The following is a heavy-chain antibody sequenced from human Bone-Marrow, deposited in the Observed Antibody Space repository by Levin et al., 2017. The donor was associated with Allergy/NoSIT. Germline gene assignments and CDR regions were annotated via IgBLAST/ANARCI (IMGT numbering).Heavy chain of an antibody. D-gene: IGHD4-11*01. CDR1: GFTFENYA. CDR2: ISWNNGTI. J-gene: IGHJ3*01. Sequence: SLKISCGVSGFTFENYAMHWVRQAPGKGLEWVSGISWNNGTIGYADSVKGRFTISRDNAKNSLYLQMNSLRAEDTALYYCAKGLPRPLGPPGDALDFWGQGTKVTVSS. CDR3: AKGLPRPLGPPGDALDF. V-gene: IGHV3-9*01.